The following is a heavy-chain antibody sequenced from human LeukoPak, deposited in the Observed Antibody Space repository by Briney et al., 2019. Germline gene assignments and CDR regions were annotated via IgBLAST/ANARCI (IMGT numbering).Heavy chain of an antibody. J-gene: IGHJ4*02. CDR1: GFIFSSYW. CDR2: IKQDGSET. V-gene: IGHV3-7*03. CDR3: ARGVTSAWYLRYYFEH. Sequence: PGGSLRLSCTASGFIFSSYWMSWVRQVPGKGLEWVANIKQDGSETSYVDSVEGRFTISRDNAKNSLFLQMNSLRADDTALYYCARGVTSAWYLRYYFEHWGQGIMVTVSS. D-gene: IGHD6-13*01.